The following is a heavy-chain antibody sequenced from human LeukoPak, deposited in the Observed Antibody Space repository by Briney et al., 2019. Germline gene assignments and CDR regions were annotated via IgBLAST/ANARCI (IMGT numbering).Heavy chain of an antibody. CDR1: GGTFITYA. V-gene: IGHV1-69*13. CDR2: IIPIFGTA. J-gene: IGHJ4*02. Sequence: AVKVSSKASGGTFITYAISWVRQAPGQGLEWMGGIIPIFGTANYAQKFQGRVTITADESTSTAYMELSSLRSEDTAVYYCASAVDTAHSRTKYYFDYWGQGTLVTVSS. D-gene: IGHD5-18*01. CDR3: ASAVDTAHSRTKYYFDY.